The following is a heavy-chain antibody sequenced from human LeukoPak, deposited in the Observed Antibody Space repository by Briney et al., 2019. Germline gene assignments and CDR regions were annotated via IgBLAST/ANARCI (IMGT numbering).Heavy chain of an antibody. CDR2: INPNSGGT. CDR3: ARDLRDYFDY. Sequence: ASVNVSCKASGHTFTGNYMHWVRQAAGQGLEGMGWINPNSGGTNYAQKFQGRVTMTRDTSISTAYMELSRLRSDDTAVYYCARDLRDYFDYWGQGTLVTVSS. CDR1: GHTFTGNY. J-gene: IGHJ4*02. V-gene: IGHV1-2*02.